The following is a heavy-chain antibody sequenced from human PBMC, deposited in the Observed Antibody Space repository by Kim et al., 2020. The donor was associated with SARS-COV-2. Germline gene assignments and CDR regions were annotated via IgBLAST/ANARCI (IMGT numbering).Heavy chain of an antibody. CDR3: ARGDSSSWYEYYFDY. J-gene: IGHJ4*02. Sequence: ADSVKGRFTISRDNSKNTLYLQMNSLRAEDTAVYYCARGDSSSWYEYYFDYWGQGTLVTVSS. D-gene: IGHD6-13*01. V-gene: IGHV3-30*07.